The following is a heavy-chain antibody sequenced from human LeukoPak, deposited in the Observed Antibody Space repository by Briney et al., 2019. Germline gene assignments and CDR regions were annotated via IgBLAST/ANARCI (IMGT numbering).Heavy chain of an antibody. CDR2: ISGSGGST. V-gene: IGHV3-23*01. Sequence: GGSLRLSCAASGFTFSSYAMSWARQAPGKGLEWVSAISGSGGSTYYADSVKGRFTISRDNSKNTLDLHMNSLRAEDTAVYYCAKAQATTIAAPDYWGQGTLVTVSS. CDR1: GFTFSSYA. CDR3: AKAQATTIAAPDY. D-gene: IGHD6-13*01. J-gene: IGHJ4*02.